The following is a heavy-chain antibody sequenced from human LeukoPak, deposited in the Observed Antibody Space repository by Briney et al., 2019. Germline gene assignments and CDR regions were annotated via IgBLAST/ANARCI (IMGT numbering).Heavy chain of an antibody. V-gene: IGHV3-30*02. J-gene: IGHJ4*02. Sequence: LPGGSLRLSCAASGFTFSSYGMHWVRQAPGKGLEWVAFIRYDGSNKYYADSVKGRFTISRDNSKNTLYLQMNSLRAEDTAVYYCARDRSEVYTVTTSFDYWGQGTLVTVSS. CDR3: ARDRSEVYTVTTSFDY. CDR2: IRYDGSNK. CDR1: GFTFSSYG. D-gene: IGHD4-11*01.